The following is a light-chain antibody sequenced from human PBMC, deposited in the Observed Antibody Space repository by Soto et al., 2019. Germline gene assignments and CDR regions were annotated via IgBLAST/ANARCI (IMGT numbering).Light chain of an antibody. J-gene: IGKJ5*01. CDR2: GAS. Sequence: EILMTQTPSTLSFSPVVISPFSSQASQSVSSNLAWYQQKPGQAPRLLIYGASTRATGIPARFSGSGSGTEFTLTISSLQSEDFAVYYCQQYNNWPPITFGQGTRLEIK. CDR3: QQYNNWPPIT. V-gene: IGKV3-15*01. CDR1: QSVSSN.